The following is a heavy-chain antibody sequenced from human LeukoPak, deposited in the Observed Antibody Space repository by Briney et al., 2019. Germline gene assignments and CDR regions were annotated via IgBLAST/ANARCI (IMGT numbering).Heavy chain of an antibody. V-gene: IGHV1-46*02. J-gene: IGHJ6*03. CDR2: INPNVGST. Sequence: ASVKVSCKASGYTFNSHHIHWLRQAPDQGLEWMGIINPNVGSTYYPQQFQGRVTVTRDTSTSTVFMELSSLRSEDTAVYYCARATGYSSSWYFGLTPIYYYYMDVWGKGTTVTVSS. CDR3: ARATGYSSSWYFGLTPIYYYYMDV. D-gene: IGHD6-13*01. CDR1: GYTFNSHH.